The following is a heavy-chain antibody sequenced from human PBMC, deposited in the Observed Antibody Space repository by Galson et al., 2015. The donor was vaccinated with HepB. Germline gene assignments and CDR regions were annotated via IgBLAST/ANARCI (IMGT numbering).Heavy chain of an antibody. J-gene: IGHJ6*02. V-gene: IGHV1-8*01. D-gene: IGHD6-13*01. Sequence: KVSCKASGYTFTSYDINWVRQATGQGLEWMGWMNPNSGNTGYAQKFQGRVTMTRNTSISTAYMELSSLRSEDTAVYYCARAERRGIAAAGTKVGSGLDGMDVWGQGTTVTVSS. CDR1: GYTFTSYD. CDR2: MNPNSGNT. CDR3: ARAERRGIAAAGTKVGSGLDGMDV.